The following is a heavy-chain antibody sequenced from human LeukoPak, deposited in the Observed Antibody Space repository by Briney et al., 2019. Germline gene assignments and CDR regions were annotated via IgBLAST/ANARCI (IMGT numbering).Heavy chain of an antibody. J-gene: IGHJ4*02. D-gene: IGHD6-13*01. Sequence: SVKVSCKASGGTFSSYAISWVRQAPGQGLEWMGGIIPIFGTANYAQKFQGRVTITADESTSTAYMELSRLRSDDTAVYYCARGGYSSSFPQHYWGQGTLVTVSS. CDR1: GGTFSSYA. V-gene: IGHV1-69*13. CDR3: ARGGYSSSFPQHY. CDR2: IIPIFGTA.